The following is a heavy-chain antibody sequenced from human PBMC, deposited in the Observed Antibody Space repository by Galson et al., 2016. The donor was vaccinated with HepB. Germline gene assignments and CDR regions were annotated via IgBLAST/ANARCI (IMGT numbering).Heavy chain of an antibody. Sequence: PSDSNINYSPSFQGHVTISTDKSISTAYLQWSSLKASDTAMYYCARHDSSTWYSAFDIWGQGTMVTVSS. V-gene: IGHV5-10-1*01. CDR2: PSDSNI. D-gene: IGHD6-13*01. J-gene: IGHJ3*02. CDR3: ARHDSSTWYSAFDI.